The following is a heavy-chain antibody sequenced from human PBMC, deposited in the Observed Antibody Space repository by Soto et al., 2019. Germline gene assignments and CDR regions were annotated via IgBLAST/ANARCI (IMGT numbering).Heavy chain of an antibody. CDR3: TRDTGVGAYGPPIYGMDV. CDR1: GYNFATYG. V-gene: IGHV1-18*01. D-gene: IGHD3-16*01. CDR2: IAAYNDHR. J-gene: IGHJ6*02. Sequence: QVQLVQSGVEVRKPGAAVEVSCEASGYNFATYGISWVRQAPGRGLEWMGWIAAYNDHRIYEQNAQGRVTMTTATSTNTANMELRCLTSDDTAVYYCTRDTGVGAYGPPIYGMDVWGQGTKVIVSS.